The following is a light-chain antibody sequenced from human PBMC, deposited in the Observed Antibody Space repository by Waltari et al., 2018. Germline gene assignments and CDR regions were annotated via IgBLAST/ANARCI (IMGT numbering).Light chain of an antibody. J-gene: IGLJ3*02. CDR1: NSEVGCYNL. Sequence: QSALTQPASVSGSPGQTITISCTGTNSEVGCYNLVSWYQQHPGKAPKLIIFKDTNRPSGVSIRFSGSKSGNTASLTISDLQAEDEADYFCFSYVTGTTWVCGGGNKLTVL. CDR3: FSYVTGTTWV. CDR2: KDT. V-gene: IGLV2-23*01.